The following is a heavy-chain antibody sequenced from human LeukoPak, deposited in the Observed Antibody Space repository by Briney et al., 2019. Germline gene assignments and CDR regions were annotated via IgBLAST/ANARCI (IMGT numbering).Heavy chain of an antibody. J-gene: IGHJ6*02. V-gene: IGHV3-33*01. CDR2: MWYDGSNK. CDR3: AREPYRRAPNYYYYGMDV. Sequence: PGRSLRLSCAASGFTFSSYGMHWVRQAPGKGLEWVAVMWYDGSNKYYADSVKGRFTISRDNSKNTLYLQMNSLRAEDTAVYYCAREPYRRAPNYYYYGMDVWGQGTTVTVSS. CDR1: GFTFSSYG. D-gene: IGHD1-14*01.